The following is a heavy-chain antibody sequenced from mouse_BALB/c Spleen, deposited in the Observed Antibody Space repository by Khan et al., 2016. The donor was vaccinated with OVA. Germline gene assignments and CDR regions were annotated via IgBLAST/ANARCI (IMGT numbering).Heavy chain of an antibody. Sequence: QVQLKESGAELARPGASVKMSCKASGYTFTSYTIHWINQRLGQGLEWIGYINPSNDYTNYNQKLKDKATLTADKSSTTAYMQLSSLTSDDSAIDYCARDGADYRNGGWFAYWGQGTLVTVSA. CDR2: INPSNDYT. J-gene: IGHJ3*01. CDR3: ARDGADYRNGGWFAY. V-gene: IGHV1-4*01. D-gene: IGHD2-14*01. CDR1: GYTFTSYT.